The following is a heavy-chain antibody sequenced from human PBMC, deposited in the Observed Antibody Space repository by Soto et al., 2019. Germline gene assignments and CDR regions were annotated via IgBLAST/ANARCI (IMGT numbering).Heavy chain of an antibody. CDR3: VRERGLSSFYGMDV. CDR1: GFTITSYS. Sequence: GFLRLSCAASGFTITSYSMNWVRQASGKGLEWVASISSSSSHIYYADSVKGRFTISRDNARNSLYLQMNTLRADDTAVYYCVRERGLSSFYGMDVWGQGTTVTVSS. CDR2: ISSSSSHI. V-gene: IGHV3-21*01. D-gene: IGHD3-10*01. J-gene: IGHJ6*02.